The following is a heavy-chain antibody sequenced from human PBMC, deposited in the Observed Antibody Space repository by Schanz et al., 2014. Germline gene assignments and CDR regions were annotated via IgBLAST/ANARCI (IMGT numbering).Heavy chain of an antibody. CDR3: ARDFSAYVGNYFDY. V-gene: IGHV1-18*01. Sequence: VQLVQSGAEVKRPGASVRVSCKASGYTFTSYDFNWVRQAPGQGLEWMGWISAYNGHTDYAQKLQGRVTLTTDTSTSTAYMELRNLRSDDTAVYYCARDFSAYVGNYFDYWGQGTLXTVSS. CDR1: GYTFTSYD. CDR2: ISAYNGHT. J-gene: IGHJ4*02. D-gene: IGHD5-12*01.